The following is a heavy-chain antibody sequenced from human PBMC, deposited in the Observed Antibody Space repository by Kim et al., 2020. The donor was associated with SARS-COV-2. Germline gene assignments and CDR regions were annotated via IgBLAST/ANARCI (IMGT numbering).Heavy chain of an antibody. V-gene: IGHV5-51*01. J-gene: IGHJ3*02. CDR1: GYSFTSYW. D-gene: IGHD6-13*01. Sequence: GESLKISCKGSGYSFTSYWIGWVRQMPGKGLEWMGIIYPGDSDTRYSPSFQGQVTISADKSISTAYLQWSSLKASDTAMYYCASPSPNSSSFFAFDIWGQGTMVTVSS. CDR3: ASPSPNSSSFFAFDI. CDR2: IYPGDSDT.